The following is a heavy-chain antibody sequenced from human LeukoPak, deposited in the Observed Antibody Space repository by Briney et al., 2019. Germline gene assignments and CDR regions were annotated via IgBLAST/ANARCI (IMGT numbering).Heavy chain of an antibody. CDR1: GFTFSTYA. CDR2: IAISGIS. V-gene: IGHV3-23*01. CDR3: AKGGIGSSSGLDS. D-gene: IGHD5-18*01. Sequence: PGGSLRLSCVASGFTFSTYAMTWVRLAPGKGLEWVSSIAISGISYYRDSVRGRYTISRDNSKNTLYLQMNSLRPEDTAIYYCAKGGIGSSSGLDSWGQGTLVTVSS. J-gene: IGHJ4*02.